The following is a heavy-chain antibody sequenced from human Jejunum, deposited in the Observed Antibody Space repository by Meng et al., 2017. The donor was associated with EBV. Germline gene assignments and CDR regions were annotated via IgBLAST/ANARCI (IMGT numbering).Heavy chain of an antibody. CDR2: VSYDGRKE. CDR1: GFMFREHG. Sequence: QVEVVGSGGGVVQPGRSLRLSYVGSGFMFREHGMHWVCQDTGKGVEWVAIVSYDGRKEYFADSVKGRFTVSRDSSKNEGSLQMDSLRPEDTAVYYCARGSGYSDYMFDYWGQGALVTVSS. J-gene: IGHJ4*02. V-gene: IGHV3-30*03. CDR3: ARGSGYSDYMFDY. D-gene: IGHD4-11*01.